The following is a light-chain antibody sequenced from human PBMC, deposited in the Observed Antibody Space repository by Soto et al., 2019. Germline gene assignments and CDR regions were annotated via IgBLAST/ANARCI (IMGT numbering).Light chain of an antibody. Sequence: DIQMNQSPSSLSASVGDRVTITCRASQSISSYLNWYQQKPGNAPKLLIYAASSLERGVPSRFSGSDSGTHFTLTISSLQPEDFATYYCQQSYRPFAFGQGTKLEI. V-gene: IGKV1-39*01. J-gene: IGKJ2*01. CDR3: QQSYRPFA. CDR1: QSISSY. CDR2: AAS.